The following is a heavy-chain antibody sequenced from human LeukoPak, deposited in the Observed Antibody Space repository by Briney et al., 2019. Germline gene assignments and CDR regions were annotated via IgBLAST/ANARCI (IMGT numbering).Heavy chain of an antibody. Sequence: GASVKVSCKASGYTFTSYDINWVRQATGQGLEWMGGIIPIFGTANYAQKFQGRVTITTDESTSTAYMELSSLRSEDTAVYYCARGYCTNGVCYGGCYFDYWGQGTLVTVSS. D-gene: IGHD2-8*01. J-gene: IGHJ4*02. CDR3: ARGYCTNGVCYGGCYFDY. CDR1: GYTFTSYD. V-gene: IGHV1-69*05. CDR2: IIPIFGTA.